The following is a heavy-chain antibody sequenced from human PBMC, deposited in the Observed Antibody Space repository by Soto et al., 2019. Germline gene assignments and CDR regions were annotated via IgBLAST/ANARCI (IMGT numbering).Heavy chain of an antibody. CDR3: ARDQGMATIGTYYYYGMDV. CDR1: GGSISSYY. J-gene: IGHJ6*02. CDR2: IYYSGST. V-gene: IGHV4-59*01. Sequence: QVQLQESGPGLVKPSETLSLTCTVSGGSISSYYWSWIRQPPGKGLEWIGYIYYSGSTNYNPSLKSRVTISVDTLKNQFSLKLSSVTAADTDVYYCARDQGMATIGTYYYYGMDVWGQGTTVTVSS. D-gene: IGHD5-12*01.